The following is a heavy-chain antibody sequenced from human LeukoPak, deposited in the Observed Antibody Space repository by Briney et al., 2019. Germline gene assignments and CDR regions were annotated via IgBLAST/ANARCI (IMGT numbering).Heavy chain of an antibody. Sequence: SDTLALTCTVSGGSISSYYWIWIRQPPGKGLEWIGYIYYSGSTNYNPSLKSRVTISVDTSKNQFSLKLSSVTAADTAVYYCARDPYFDYWGQGTLVTVSS. CDR2: IYYSGST. J-gene: IGHJ4*02. CDR1: GGSISSYY. V-gene: IGHV4-59*01. CDR3: ARDPYFDY.